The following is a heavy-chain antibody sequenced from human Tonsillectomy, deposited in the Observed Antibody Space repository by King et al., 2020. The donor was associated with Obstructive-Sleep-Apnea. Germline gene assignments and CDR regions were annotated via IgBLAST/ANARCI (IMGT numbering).Heavy chain of an antibody. Sequence: QVQLVESGGGVVQPGRSLRLSCAASGFTFSNYGMHWVRQAPGKGLEWVALIRYDGSNKDYADSVKGLFTISRDNSKNTLYLQMNSLRAEDTAVYYCAKDQDGSSYLFDYWGQGTLVTVSS. D-gene: IGHD6-6*01. CDR2: IRYDGSNK. J-gene: IGHJ4*02. CDR1: GFTFSNYG. CDR3: AKDQDGSSYLFDY. V-gene: IGHV3-30*02.